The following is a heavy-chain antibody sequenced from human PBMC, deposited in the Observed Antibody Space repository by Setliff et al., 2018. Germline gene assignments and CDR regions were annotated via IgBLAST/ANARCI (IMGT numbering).Heavy chain of an antibody. CDR3: ARDRGGGLYDY. Sequence: LRLSCAASGFTFSSYWMSWVRQAPGKGLEWVAVSRYAENYQYYADSVKGRFTISRDNAKNSLFLQMNSLRAEDTAMYFCARDRGGGLYDYWGQGTLVTVSS. CDR2: SRYAENYQ. D-gene: IGHD3-16*01. V-gene: IGHV3-30-3*01. J-gene: IGHJ4*02. CDR1: GFTFSSYW.